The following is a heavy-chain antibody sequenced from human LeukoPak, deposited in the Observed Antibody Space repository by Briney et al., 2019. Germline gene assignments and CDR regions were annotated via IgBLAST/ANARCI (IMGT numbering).Heavy chain of an antibody. Sequence: GGSLRLSCAASGFTFSSYAMHWVRQAPGKGLEWVAVISYDGSNKYYADSVKGRFTISRDNSKNTLYLQMNSLRAEDTAVYYCARPPGEYCSSTSCYGGCYGMDVWGQGTTVTVSS. J-gene: IGHJ6*02. CDR1: GFTFSSYA. D-gene: IGHD2-2*01. V-gene: IGHV3-30-3*01. CDR3: ARPPGEYCSSTSCYGGCYGMDV. CDR2: ISYDGSNK.